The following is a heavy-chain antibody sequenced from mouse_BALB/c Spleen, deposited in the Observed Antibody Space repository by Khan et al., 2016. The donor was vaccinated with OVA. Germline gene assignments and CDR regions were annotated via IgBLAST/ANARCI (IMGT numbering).Heavy chain of an antibody. Sequence: EVQLQESGGDLVNPGGSLKLTCAASGFTFSTYGMSWVRQTPDKRLEWVATISTGGSYTYYPDSVKGRFTISRDNAKNTLYLQMSSLKSEDTAMFYCTRLAYYYDSEGFAYWGQGTLVTVSA. J-gene: IGHJ3*01. D-gene: IGHD1-1*01. CDR3: TRLAYYYDSEGFAY. CDR1: GFTFSTYG. V-gene: IGHV5-6*01. CDR2: ISTGGSYT.